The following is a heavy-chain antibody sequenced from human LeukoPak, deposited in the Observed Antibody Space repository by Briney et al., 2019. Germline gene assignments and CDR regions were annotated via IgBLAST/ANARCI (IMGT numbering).Heavy chain of an antibody. D-gene: IGHD4-23*01. CDR2: ISAYSGHT. CDR3: ARDLGATVVTHAFDI. Sequence: ASVRVSCKASGYTFTSYGISWVRQAPGQGLEWMGWISAYSGHTNYAQKLQGRVTMTTDTSTTTAYMELRSLISDDTAVYYCARDLGATVVTHAFDIWGQGTMVTVSS. V-gene: IGHV1-18*01. J-gene: IGHJ3*02. CDR1: GYTFTSYG.